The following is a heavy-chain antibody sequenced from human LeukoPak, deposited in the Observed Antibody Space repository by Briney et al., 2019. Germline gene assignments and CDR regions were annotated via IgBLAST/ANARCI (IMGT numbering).Heavy chain of an antibody. D-gene: IGHD6-6*01. CDR1: GGTFSSYA. V-gene: IGHV1-69*11. CDR2: IIPILGTA. J-gene: IGHJ3*02. CDR3: AKTYSSSSIGQGAFDI. Sequence: SVKVSCKASGGTFSSYAISWVRQAPGQGLEWMGRIIPILGTANYAQKFQGRVTITADESTSTAYMELSSLRSEDTAVYYCAKTYSSSSIGQGAFDIWGQGTMVTVSS.